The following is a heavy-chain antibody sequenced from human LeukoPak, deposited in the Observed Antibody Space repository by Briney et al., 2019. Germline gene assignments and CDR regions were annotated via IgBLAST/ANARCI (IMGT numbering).Heavy chain of an antibody. V-gene: IGHV1-18*01. CDR3: ARSGRGTYFYFDL. CDR2: ISGSTGNT. CDR1: GYTFTSYD. J-gene: IGHJ4*02. D-gene: IGHD1-26*01. Sequence: ASVKVSCKASGYTFTSYDINWVRQATGQGLEWMGWISGSTGNTKYVQKLQGRVTMTADTSTGTAYLDLTNLRFDDTAVCFCARSGRGTYFYFDLWGQGTLVTVSS.